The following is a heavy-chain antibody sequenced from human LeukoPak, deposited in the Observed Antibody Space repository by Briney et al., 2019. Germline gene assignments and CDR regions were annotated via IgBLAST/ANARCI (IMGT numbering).Heavy chain of an antibody. D-gene: IGHD3-10*01. CDR3: AAEATDYGSGSYYNLFDI. CDR2: IVVGSGNT. Sequence: ASVKVSCKVSGFTFTSSAMQWVRQARGQRLEWIGWIVVGSGNTNYAQKFQERVTITRDMSTSTAYMELSSLRSEDTAVYYCAAEATDYGSGSYYNLFDIWGQGTMVTVSS. CDR1: GFTFTSSA. J-gene: IGHJ3*02. V-gene: IGHV1-58*02.